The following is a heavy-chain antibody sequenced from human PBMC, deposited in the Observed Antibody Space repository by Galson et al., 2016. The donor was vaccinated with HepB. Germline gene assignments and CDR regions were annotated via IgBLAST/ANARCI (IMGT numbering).Heavy chain of an antibody. CDR1: RFNVRSYA. CDR3: ARSYYHDLGTYYMDPH. CDR2: IIGSGATT. Sequence: SLRLSCAVSRFNVRSYAVNWVRQSPGRGLEWVSGIIGSGATTFYADSLEGRSTISRDTSRNTLDLQINSLRAEDTAVYYCARSYYHDLGTYYMDPHWGQGALVTVSS. D-gene: IGHD3-10*01. V-gene: IGHV3-23*01. J-gene: IGHJ4*02.